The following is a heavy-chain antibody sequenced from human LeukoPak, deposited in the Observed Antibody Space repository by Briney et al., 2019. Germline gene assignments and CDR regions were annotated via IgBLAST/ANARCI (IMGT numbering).Heavy chain of an antibody. Sequence: GGSLRLSCAASGFTFSSYAMSWVRQAPGKGLEWVSAISGSGGSTYYADSVKGRFTISRDNSKNTLYLQMNSLRAEDTAVYNCAGKLGITMVRGSFLFDYWGQGTLVTVSS. CDR1: GFTFSSYA. D-gene: IGHD3-10*01. CDR2: ISGSGGST. J-gene: IGHJ4*02. CDR3: AGKLGITMVRGSFLFDY. V-gene: IGHV3-23*01.